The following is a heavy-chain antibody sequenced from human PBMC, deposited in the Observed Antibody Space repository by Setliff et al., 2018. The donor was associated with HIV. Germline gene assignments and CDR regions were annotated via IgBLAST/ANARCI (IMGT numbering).Heavy chain of an antibody. CDR2: IYTTGST. CDR3: ARQRGGRVTIFGVSGGWFDP. CDR1: GSSISGHF. D-gene: IGHD3-3*01. V-gene: IGHV4-59*08. Sequence: PSETLSLTCTVSGSSISGHFWTWIRQPPGKGLEWIGYIYTTGSTNYNPSLKSRVTISVDTSKNQFSLKLSSVTAADTAVYYCARQRGGRVTIFGVSGGWFDPWGQGTLVTVSS. J-gene: IGHJ5*02.